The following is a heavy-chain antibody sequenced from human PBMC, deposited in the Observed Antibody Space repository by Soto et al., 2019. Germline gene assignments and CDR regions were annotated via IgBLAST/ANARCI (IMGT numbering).Heavy chain of an antibody. CDR2: IWHDGSDR. CDR1: GFTFSSYG. J-gene: IGHJ4*02. V-gene: IGHV3-33*01. D-gene: IGHD4-17*01. CDR3: ATDSGHYV. Sequence: QVQLVESGGGVVQPGGSLRLSCAASGFTFSSYGMHWVRQAPGKGLEWVAVIWHDGSDRYYTDSVTGRFTISRDNSENTPFLQMNSLIVEDSAVYYCATDSGHYVGGQGTLVTVSS.